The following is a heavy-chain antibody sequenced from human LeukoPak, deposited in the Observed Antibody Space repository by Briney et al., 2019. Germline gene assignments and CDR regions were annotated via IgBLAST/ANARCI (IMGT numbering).Heavy chain of an antibody. Sequence: SETLSLTCTVSGGSVSSHYWSWIRQPPGKGLEWIGYIYYIGSTNYNPSLKSRVTMSVDTHQNQFSLYLTSVTAPDTAVYYCARQLSTGSRYYFDYWGPGTLVTVSS. CDR2: IYYIGST. V-gene: IGHV4-59*08. CDR3: ARQLSTGSRYYFDY. CDR1: GGSVSSHY. J-gene: IGHJ4*02. D-gene: IGHD3-22*01.